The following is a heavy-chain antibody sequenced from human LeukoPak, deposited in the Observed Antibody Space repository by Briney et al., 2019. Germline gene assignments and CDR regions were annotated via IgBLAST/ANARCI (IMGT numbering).Heavy chain of an antibody. J-gene: IGHJ4*02. CDR3: ARDLRGGDYEGTY. CDR1: GFTFSSYG. V-gene: IGHV3-33*01. Sequence: GGSLRLSCAASGFTFSSYGMHWVRQAPGKGLEWVAVIWYDGSNKYYADSVKGRFTISRDNSKNTLYLQMDSLRAEDTAVYYCARDLRGGDYEGTYWGQGTLVTVSP. CDR2: IWYDGSNK. D-gene: IGHD2-21*02.